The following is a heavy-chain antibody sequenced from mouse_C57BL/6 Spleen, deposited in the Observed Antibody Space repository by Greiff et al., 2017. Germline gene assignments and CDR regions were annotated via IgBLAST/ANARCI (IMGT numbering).Heavy chain of an antibody. J-gene: IGHJ4*01. CDR1: GFTFSSYA. CDR2: ISGGGDYI. CDR3: TRGEITTGGDYTMDY. V-gene: IGHV5-9-1*02. D-gene: IGHD1-1*01. Sequence: EVKLMESGEGLVKPGGSLKLSCAASGFTFSSYAMSWVRQTPEKRLEWVAYISGGGDYIYYADTVKGRFTISRDNARNTQYLQMSSLKSEYTAMYSCTRGEITTGGDYTMDYWGQGTSVTVSS.